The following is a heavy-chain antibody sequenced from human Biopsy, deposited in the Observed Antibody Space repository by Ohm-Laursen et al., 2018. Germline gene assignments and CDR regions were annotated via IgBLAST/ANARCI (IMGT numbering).Heavy chain of an antibody. CDR1: GYTFTAFS. CDR3: ARGRRHCSGTCSRWYFDL. Sequence: SVKVSCKPSGYTFTAFSVHWLRRAPGQGLEWMGWINPKSGDTDYPQNFQGRVSMTRDTSISTAYMDLSRLRSDDTAVYYCARGRRHCSGTCSRWYFDLWGRGTLVTVSS. CDR2: INPKSGDT. J-gene: IGHJ2*01. D-gene: IGHD2-2*01. V-gene: IGHV1-2*02.